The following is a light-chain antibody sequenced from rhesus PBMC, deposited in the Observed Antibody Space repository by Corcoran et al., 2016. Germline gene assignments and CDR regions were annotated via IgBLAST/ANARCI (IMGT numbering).Light chain of an antibody. CDR3: MQALEFPLT. CDR2: EVS. V-gene: IGKV2-104*02. CDR1: QSLLDCEDGNTY. J-gene: IGKJ4*01. Sequence: DIVMTQTPLSLPVTPGEPASISCRSSQSLLDCEDGNTYLDWYLQKPGQFPQLLFYEVSNRACGVPDRFSGSGSDTDFTLKISRVEAEDVGVYSFMQALEFPLTFGGGTKVEIK.